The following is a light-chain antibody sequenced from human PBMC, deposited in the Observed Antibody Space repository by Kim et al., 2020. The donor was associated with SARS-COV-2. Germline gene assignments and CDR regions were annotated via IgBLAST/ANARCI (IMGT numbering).Light chain of an antibody. CDR1: RSISTY. CDR3: QQSYSSPVT. V-gene: IGKV1-39*01. CDR2: AAS. J-gene: IGKJ4*01. Sequence: DIQLTQSPSSLSASVGDRVTITCRASRSISTYLNWYQLKAGKATQLLIFAASSLQSGVPTRFSGSGSGTDFTLTISGLHPEDFATYYCQQSYSSPVTFGGGTKVNIK.